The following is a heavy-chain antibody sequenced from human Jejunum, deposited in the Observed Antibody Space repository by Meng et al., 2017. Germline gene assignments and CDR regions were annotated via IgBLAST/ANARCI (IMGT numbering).Heavy chain of an antibody. D-gene: IGHD1-26*01. V-gene: IGHV3-48*03. CDR1: GFTFRNYE. Sequence: GESLKISCTASGFTFRNYEMNWVRQAPGKGLEWISYIHTSGYTIYYADSVKGRFTISRDNAENSLYLQMNTLRAEDTAVYYCARDSGIYYGGFDSWGQGTLVTVSS. CDR2: IHTSGYTI. CDR3: ARDSGIYYGGFDS. J-gene: IGHJ4*02.